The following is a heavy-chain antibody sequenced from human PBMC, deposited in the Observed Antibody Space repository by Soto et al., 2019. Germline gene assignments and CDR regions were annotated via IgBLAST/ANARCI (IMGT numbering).Heavy chain of an antibody. J-gene: IGHJ6*02. Sequence: PGESLKISCVGSGFSFSRYTVGWVRQVPGKGLEWMGVIHPGDSDTIYSPSFQGQVTISADKSISTAYLQWSSLKASDTAMYYCTLSYGDSYYYYYCMDVWGQGTTVTVSS. D-gene: IGHD4-17*01. CDR1: GFSFSRYT. CDR2: IHPGDSDT. CDR3: TLSYGDSYYYYYCMDV. V-gene: IGHV5-51*01.